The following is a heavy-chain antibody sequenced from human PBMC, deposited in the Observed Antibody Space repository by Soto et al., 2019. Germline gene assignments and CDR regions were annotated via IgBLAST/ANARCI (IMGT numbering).Heavy chain of an antibody. V-gene: IGHV3-7*01. J-gene: IGHJ4*02. D-gene: IGHD1-26*01. CDR2: IKEDGSEE. Sequence: EVKLVESGGGLVRPGGSLRLSCVASGFTFRSYWMTWIRQAPGKGLEWVGNIKEDGSEEKYVDSVKGRFTISRDNAKNSLYLQMKSMRVEDTSIYYCASPRGGGYRIFDYWGRGTLVTVSS. CDR1: GFTFRSYW. CDR3: ASPRGGGYRIFDY.